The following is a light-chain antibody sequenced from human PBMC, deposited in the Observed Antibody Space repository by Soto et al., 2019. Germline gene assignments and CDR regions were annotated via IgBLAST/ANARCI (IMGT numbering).Light chain of an antibody. CDR3: AAWDDSLNAVV. V-gene: IGLV1-44*01. CDR2: NNN. CDR1: SSNIGSNS. Sequence: QSVLTQPPSASGTPGQRVTISCSGSSSNIGSNSVNWYQQLPGTAPKLLIYNNNHRPSGVPDRFSGSKSGTSASLAISGLQSEDEADYYCAAWDDSLNAVVFGGGTKLTVL. J-gene: IGLJ2*01.